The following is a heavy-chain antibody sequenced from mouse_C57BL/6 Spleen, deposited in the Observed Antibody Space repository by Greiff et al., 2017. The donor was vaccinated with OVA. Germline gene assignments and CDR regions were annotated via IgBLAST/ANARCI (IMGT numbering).Heavy chain of an antibody. V-gene: IGHV1-15*01. D-gene: IGHD1-1*01. CDR2: IDPETGGT. CDR3: TRRISYDYYGSSYEGWYFDV. J-gene: IGHJ1*03. CDR1: GYTFTDYE. Sequence: QVQLQQSGAELVRPGASVTLSCKASGYTFTDYEMHWVKQTPVHGLEWIGAIDPETGGTAYNQKFKGKAILTADKSSSTAYMELRSLTSEDSAVYYCTRRISYDYYGSSYEGWYFDVWGTGTTVTVSS.